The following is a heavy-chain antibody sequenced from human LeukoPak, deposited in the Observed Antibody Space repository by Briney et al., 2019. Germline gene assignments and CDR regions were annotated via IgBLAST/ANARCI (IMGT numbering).Heavy chain of an antibody. Sequence: GGSLRLSCAASGFTFSSYAMSWVRQAPGKGLEWVSAISGSGGSTYYADSVKGRFTISRDNSKNTLYLQMNSLRAEDTAVYYCARDLDSSSWYYYYYGMDVWGQGTTVTVSS. V-gene: IGHV3-23*01. J-gene: IGHJ6*02. CDR3: ARDLDSSSWYYYYYGMDV. D-gene: IGHD6-13*01. CDR2: ISGSGGST. CDR1: GFTFSSYA.